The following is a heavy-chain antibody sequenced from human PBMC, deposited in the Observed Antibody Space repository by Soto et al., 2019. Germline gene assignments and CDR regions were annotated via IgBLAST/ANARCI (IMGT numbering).Heavy chain of an antibody. Sequence: PSETLSVTCTVSGGSISSSSYYWGWIRQPPGKGLEWIGSIYYSGSTYYNPSLKSRVTISVDTSKNQFSLKLSSVTAADTAVYYCARHKYYYDSSGYYQKSNWFDPWGQGTLVTVSS. D-gene: IGHD3-22*01. CDR2: IYYSGST. CDR1: GGSISSSSYY. V-gene: IGHV4-39*01. J-gene: IGHJ5*02. CDR3: ARHKYYYDSSGYYQKSNWFDP.